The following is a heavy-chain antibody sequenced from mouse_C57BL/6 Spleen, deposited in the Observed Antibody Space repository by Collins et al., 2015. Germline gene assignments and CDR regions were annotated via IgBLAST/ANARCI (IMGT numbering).Heavy chain of an antibody. J-gene: IGHJ4*01. V-gene: IGHV3-6*01. Sequence: YWNWIRQFPGNKLEWMGYISYDGSNNYNPSLKNRISITRDTSKNQFFLILNSVTTEDTATYYCALLYYRGAMDYWGQGTSVTVSS. CDR3: ALLYYRGAMDY. CDR1: Y. CDR2: ISYDGSN. D-gene: IGHD1-1*01.